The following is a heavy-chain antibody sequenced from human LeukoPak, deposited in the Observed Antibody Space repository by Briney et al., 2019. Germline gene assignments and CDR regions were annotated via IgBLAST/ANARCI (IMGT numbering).Heavy chain of an antibody. CDR2: ISSSSSTI. D-gene: IGHD4-17*01. Sequence: PGGSLRLSCAASGFTFSSYSMNWVRQAPGKGLEWVSYISSSSSTIYYADSVKGRFTISRDNAKNSLYLQMNSLRAEDTAVYYCAREGGYGDYVPFFDYWGQGTLVTVSS. V-gene: IGHV3-48*01. CDR1: GFTFSSYS. CDR3: AREGGYGDYVPFFDY. J-gene: IGHJ4*02.